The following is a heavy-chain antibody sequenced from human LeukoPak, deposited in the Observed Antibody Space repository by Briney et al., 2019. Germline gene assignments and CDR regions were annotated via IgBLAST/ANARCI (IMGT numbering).Heavy chain of an antibody. Sequence: GESLKISCKGSGYNFNTYWIGWVRQMPGKGLEWMGIVYPGGSDTRYSPSFQGQVTMSADKSISTAYLQWSSLKASDTAIYYCARQPDYSCSPWYFDYWGQGTLVTVSS. CDR2: VYPGGSDT. CDR3: ARQPDYSCSPWYFDY. D-gene: IGHD6-6*01. J-gene: IGHJ4*02. V-gene: IGHV5-51*01. CDR1: GYNFNTYW.